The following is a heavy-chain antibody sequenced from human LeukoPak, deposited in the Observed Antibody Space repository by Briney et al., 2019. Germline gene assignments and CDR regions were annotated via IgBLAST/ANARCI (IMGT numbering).Heavy chain of an antibody. CDR3: AKDSDSGSYEFDY. D-gene: IGHD1-26*01. Sequence: ASVKVSCTASGYTFTGYYMHWVRQAPGQGLEWMGWINPNSCGTNYAQKFQGRVTMTRDTSISTAYMELSRLRSDDTAVYYCAKDSDSGSYEFDYWGQGTLVTVSS. CDR1: GYTFTGYY. J-gene: IGHJ4*02. CDR2: INPNSCGT. V-gene: IGHV1-2*02.